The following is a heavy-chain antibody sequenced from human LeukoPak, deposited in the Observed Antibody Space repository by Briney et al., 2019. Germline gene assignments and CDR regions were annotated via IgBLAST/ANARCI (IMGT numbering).Heavy chain of an antibody. CDR1: GGTFNIYA. CDR3: ARGVVVVPAAITATGWFDP. Sequence: SVNVSFKASGGTFNIYAISWVRQAPGQGREWMGGIIPIFGTANYAQKFQGRVTITTDESTSTAYMELSSLRSEDTAVYYCARGVVVVPAAITATGWFDPWGQGTLVTVSS. J-gene: IGHJ5*02. V-gene: IGHV1-69*05. D-gene: IGHD2-2*02. CDR2: IIPIFGTA.